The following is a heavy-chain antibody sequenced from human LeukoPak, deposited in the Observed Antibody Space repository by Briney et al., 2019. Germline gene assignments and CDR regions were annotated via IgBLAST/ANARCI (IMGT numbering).Heavy chain of an antibody. J-gene: IGHJ4*02. V-gene: IGHV3-23*01. CDR3: AKVRVGAIYYFDY. Sequence: GGSPRLSCAASGFTFSSYAMSWVRQAPGKGLEWVSAIRGSGGSTYYADSVKGRFTISRDNSKNTLYLQMNSLTAEDTAVYYCAKVRVGAIYYFDYWGQGTLVTVSS. CDR1: GFTFSSYA. CDR2: IRGSGGST. D-gene: IGHD1-26*01.